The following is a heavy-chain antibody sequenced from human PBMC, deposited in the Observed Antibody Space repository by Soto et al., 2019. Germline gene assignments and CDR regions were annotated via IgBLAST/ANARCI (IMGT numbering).Heavy chain of an antibody. J-gene: IGHJ6*02. D-gene: IGHD2-15*01. CDR1: GFTFSSYA. CDR2: ISGSGGST. Sequence: GGSLRLSCAASGFTFSSYAMSWVRQAPGKGLEWVSAISGSGGSTYYADSVKGRFTISRDNSKNTLYLQMNSLRAEDTAVYYCAKDTYCSGGSCYIPNYYYYGMDVWGQGTTVTVSS. CDR3: AKDTYCSGGSCYIPNYYYYGMDV. V-gene: IGHV3-23*01.